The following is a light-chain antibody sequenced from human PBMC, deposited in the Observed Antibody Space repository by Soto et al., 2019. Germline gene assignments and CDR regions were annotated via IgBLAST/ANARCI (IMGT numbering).Light chain of an antibody. CDR1: QSVGKY. CDR3: QQYNSYST. CDR2: DAS. V-gene: IGKV3D-15*01. J-gene: IGKJ1*01. Sequence: EIVMTQSPATLSLSPGERATLSCRASQSVGKYLVWYQQKPGQAPRLLIYDASNRATGIPARLSGSGSGTEFTLTISSLQPDDFATYYCQQYNSYSTFGQGTKVDIK.